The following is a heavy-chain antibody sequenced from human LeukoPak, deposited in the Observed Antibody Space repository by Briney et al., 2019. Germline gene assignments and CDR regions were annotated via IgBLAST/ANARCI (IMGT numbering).Heavy chain of an antibody. CDR2: ISAYNGNT. CDR3: ARPGAGYCSSTSCSDYYYHGMDV. V-gene: IGHV1-18*01. D-gene: IGHD2-2*01. CDR1: GYTFTSYG. J-gene: IGHJ6*02. Sequence: ASVKVSCKASGYTFTSYGISWVRQAPGQGLEWMGWISAYNGNTNYAQKLQGRVTMTTDTSTSTAYMELRSLRSDDTAVYYCARPGAGYCSSTSCSDYYYHGMDVWGQGTTVTVSS.